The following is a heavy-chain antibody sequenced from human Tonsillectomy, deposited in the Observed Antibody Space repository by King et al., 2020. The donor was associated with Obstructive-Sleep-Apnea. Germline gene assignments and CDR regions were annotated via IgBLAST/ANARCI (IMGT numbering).Heavy chain of an antibody. D-gene: IGHD2-21*01. CDR3: TRGDDGGGPVGYFDL. J-gene: IGHJ4*02. V-gene: IGHV4-39*07. CDR1: GGSISSSSYY. CDR2: IYYSGFT. Sequence: QLQESGPGLVKPSETLSLTCTVSGGSISSSSYYWGWVRQPPGKGLEWVGSIYYSGFTYYTPSLKSRVTISVDTSKNQFSMKLTSVTAADTAVYYCTRGDDGGGPVGYFDLWGRGTLVTVSS.